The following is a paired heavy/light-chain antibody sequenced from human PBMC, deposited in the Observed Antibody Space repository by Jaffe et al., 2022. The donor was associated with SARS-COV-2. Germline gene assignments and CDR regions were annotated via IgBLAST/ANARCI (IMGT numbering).Light chain of an antibody. CDR3: NSRDSSGNHLGV. CDR1: SLRSYF. J-gene: IGLJ3*02. CDR2: GKN. Sequence: SSELTQDPAVSVALGQTVRITCQGDSLRSYFASWYQQKPGQAPLLVIYGKNNRPSGIPDRFSGSSSGNTASLTITGAQAEDEADYYCNSRDSSGNHLGVFGGGTKLTVL. V-gene: IGLV3-19*01.
Heavy chain of an antibody. CDR3: AREVNWNDILYYYYYMDV. CDR2: ISSSSSYI. CDR1: GFTFSSYS. D-gene: IGHD1-1*01. Sequence: EVQLVESGGGLVKPGGPLRLSCAASGFTFSSYSMNWVRQAPGKGLEWVSSISSSSSYIHYADSVKGRFTISRDNAKNSLYLQMNSLRAEDTAVYYCAREVNWNDILYYYYYMDVWGKGTTVTVSS. J-gene: IGHJ6*03. V-gene: IGHV3-21*06.